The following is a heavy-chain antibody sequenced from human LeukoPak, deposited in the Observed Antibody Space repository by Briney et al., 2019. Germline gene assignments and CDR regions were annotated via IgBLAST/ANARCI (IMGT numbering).Heavy chain of an antibody. V-gene: IGHV5-51*01. CDR3: ARIGGQTSVDY. CDR2: IYPGDSDT. Sequence: GESLKISCKGSGYSFTNYWIGWVRQMPGKGLEWMGIIYPGDSDTRYSLSFQGQVTISADKSIRTAYVQWSSLKASDTAMYYCARIGGQTSVDYWGQETLVTVSS. CDR1: GYSFTNYW. J-gene: IGHJ4*02.